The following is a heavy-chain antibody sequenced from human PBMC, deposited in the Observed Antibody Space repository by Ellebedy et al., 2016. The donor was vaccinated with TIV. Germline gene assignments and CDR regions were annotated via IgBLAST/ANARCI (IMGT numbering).Heavy chain of an antibody. V-gene: IGHV4-61*01. Sequence: SETLSLTXAVSGDSISTVNSYWSCIRQPPGKRLEWIGYVYYSGSANYNPSLKSRVSISVDRSTNQFSLNMKSVPAADTAIYYCARELAAVTIYGMDVWGQGTTVTVSS. CDR1: GDSISTVNSY. CDR3: ARELAAVTIYGMDV. J-gene: IGHJ6*02. CDR2: VYYSGSA. D-gene: IGHD3-3*01.